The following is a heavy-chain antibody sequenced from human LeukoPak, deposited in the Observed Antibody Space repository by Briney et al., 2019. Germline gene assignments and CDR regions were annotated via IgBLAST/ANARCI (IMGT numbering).Heavy chain of an antibody. Sequence: SETLSLTCSVSGGSITSLYWSWVRQPPGKGLEYVGYVHHTGVTNYNPSLRGRVTVSMDPSKNQFSLKMNSVTAADTAVYYCVRSATIAVFRYGMDVWGQGTTVTVSS. CDR2: VHHTGVT. CDR1: GGSITSLY. CDR3: VRSATIAVFRYGMDV. D-gene: IGHD5-24*01. J-gene: IGHJ6*02. V-gene: IGHV4-59*11.